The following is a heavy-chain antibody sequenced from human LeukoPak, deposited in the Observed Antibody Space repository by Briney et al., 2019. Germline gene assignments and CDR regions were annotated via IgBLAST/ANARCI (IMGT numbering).Heavy chain of an antibody. CDR3: ASCLGSTSCYTDPNYYFDY. Sequence: GASVKVSFKASGYTFTSYYMHWGGQAPGQGVEWMGKNNPSGGSTSYAQKFQGRVTMTRDTSTSTVYMELSSLRSEDTAVYYCASCLGSTSCYTDPNYYFDYWGQGTLVTVSS. CDR1: GYTFTSYY. V-gene: IGHV1-46*03. CDR2: NNPSGGST. D-gene: IGHD2-2*02. J-gene: IGHJ4*02.